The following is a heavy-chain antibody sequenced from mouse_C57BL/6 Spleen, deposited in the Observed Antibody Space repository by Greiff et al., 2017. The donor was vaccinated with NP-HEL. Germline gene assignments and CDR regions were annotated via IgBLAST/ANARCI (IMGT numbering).Heavy chain of an antibody. D-gene: IGHD2-4*01. J-gene: IGHJ2*01. V-gene: IGHV14-4*01. CDR2: IDPENGDT. Sequence: EVQLQQSGAELVRPGASVKLSCTASGFNIKDDYMHWVKQRPEQGLEWIGWIDPENGDTEYASKFQGKATITADTSSNTAYLQLSSLTSEDTAVYYCTTGDYDADYWGQGTTLTVSS. CDR3: TTGDYDADY. CDR1: GFNIKDDY.